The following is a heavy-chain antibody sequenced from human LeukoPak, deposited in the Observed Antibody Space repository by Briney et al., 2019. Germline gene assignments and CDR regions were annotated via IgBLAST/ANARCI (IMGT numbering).Heavy chain of an antibody. D-gene: IGHD3-10*01. J-gene: IGHJ5*02. CDR1: GDSIGRINYY. CDR2: MSYSGHT. CDR3: ARTYYYGSGSSYFDP. Sequence: SETLSLTCTISGDSIGRINYYWGWIRQPPGKGLEWIVSMSYSGHTYYNPSLKSRVTTSIDTSKNQLSLNLKSVTAADTAVYYCARTYYYGSGSSYFDPWGQGTLVTVSS. V-gene: IGHV4-39*07.